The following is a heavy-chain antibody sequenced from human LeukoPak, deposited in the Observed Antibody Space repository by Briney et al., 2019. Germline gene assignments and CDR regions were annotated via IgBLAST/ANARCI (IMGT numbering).Heavy chain of an antibody. CDR3: AGPRIHREDAFDI. CDR1: GYSFTSYW. Sequence: GESLKISCKGSGYSFTSYWIGWVRQMPGKGLEWMGIIYPGDSDTRYSPSFQGQVTISADKSISTAYLQWSSLKASDTAMYYCAGPRIHREDAFDIWGQGTMVTVSS. J-gene: IGHJ3*02. D-gene: IGHD5-18*01. V-gene: IGHV5-51*01. CDR2: IYPGDSDT.